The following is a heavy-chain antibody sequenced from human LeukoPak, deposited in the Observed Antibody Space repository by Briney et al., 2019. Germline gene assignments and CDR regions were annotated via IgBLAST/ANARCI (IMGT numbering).Heavy chain of an antibody. V-gene: IGHV3-7*01. J-gene: IGHJ4*02. CDR3: SRGLEY. CDR2: TKQDGSEQ. CDR1: GFPFSGYW. Sequence: GGSLRLSCAASGFPFSGYWMDWVRQAPGKGMEWVANTKQDGSEQYYADSVKGRFTISRDNAKNALYLQMNSLRAEDTAVYYCSRGLEYWGQGALVTVSS.